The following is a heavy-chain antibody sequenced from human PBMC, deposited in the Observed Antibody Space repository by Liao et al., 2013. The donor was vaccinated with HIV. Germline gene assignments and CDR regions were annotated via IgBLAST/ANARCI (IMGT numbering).Heavy chain of an antibody. CDR3: ARLDSTIFGVVILRDY. D-gene: IGHD3-3*01. V-gene: IGHV4-34*01. J-gene: IGHJ4*02. CDR1: GGSFSGYY. Sequence: QVQLQQWGAGLLKPSETLSLTCAVYGGSFSGYYWSWIRQPPREGGWSGLGKVDHSGSTNYNPSLKSRVTISVDTSKNQFSLKLSSVTAADTAVYYCARLDSTIFGVVILRDYWGQGTLVTVSS. CDR2: VDHSGST.